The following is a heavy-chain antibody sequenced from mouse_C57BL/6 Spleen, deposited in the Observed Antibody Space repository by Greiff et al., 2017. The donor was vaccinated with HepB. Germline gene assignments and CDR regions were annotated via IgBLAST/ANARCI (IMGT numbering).Heavy chain of an antibody. D-gene: IGHD3-1*01. CDR1: GFTFSDFY. V-gene: IGHV7-1*01. J-gene: IGHJ4*01. CDR3: ARDAGYSYAMDY. CDR2: SRNKANDYTT. Sequence: EVKVVESGGGLVQSGRSLRLSCATSGFTFSDFYMEWVRQAPGKGLEWIAASRNKANDYTTEYSASVKGRFIVYRDTSQSILYLQMNALRAEDTAIYYCARDAGYSYAMDYWGQGTSVTVSS.